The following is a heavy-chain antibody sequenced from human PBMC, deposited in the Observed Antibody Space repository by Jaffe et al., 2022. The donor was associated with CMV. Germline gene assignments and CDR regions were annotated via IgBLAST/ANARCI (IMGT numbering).Heavy chain of an antibody. J-gene: IGHJ4*02. Sequence: EVQLVESGGGLVQPGGSLRLSCAASGFTFSTYEMNWVRQAPGRGLEWVSYISSSGSTEYYADFVKGRFTVSRDDAKNSLYLQMNSLRAEDTAVYYCARVKQGDNYFDYWGQGALVTVSS. CDR2: ISSSGSTE. D-gene: IGHD2-21*02. CDR1: GFTFSTYE. CDR3: ARVKQGDNYFDY. V-gene: IGHV3-48*03.